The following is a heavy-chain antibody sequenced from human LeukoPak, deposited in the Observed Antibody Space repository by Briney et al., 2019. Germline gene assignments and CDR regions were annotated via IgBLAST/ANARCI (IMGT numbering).Heavy chain of an antibody. J-gene: IGHJ4*02. CDR1: GYTFTSYG. CDR3: ARDLHREYGSSYGLDY. Sequence: GASVNVSCKASGYTFTSYGISWVRQAPGQGLEWMGWISAYNGNTNYAQKLQGRVTMTTDTSTSTAYLELRSLRSEDTAVYYCARDLHREYGSSYGLDYWGQGTLVTASS. CDR2: ISAYNGNT. D-gene: IGHD6-6*01. V-gene: IGHV1-18*01.